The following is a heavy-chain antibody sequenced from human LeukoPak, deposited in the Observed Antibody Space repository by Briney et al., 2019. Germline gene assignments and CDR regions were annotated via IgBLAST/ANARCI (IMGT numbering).Heavy chain of an antibody. CDR1: GFNFRYFW. Sequence: GGSLRLSCLGSGFNFRYFWMSWVRQAPGKGLEWVANINHDGRETYYADSVKGRFIISRDNAKDSLYLQMNNLRADDTAVYYCAKKGQADDDGKPDWGQGTLVTVSS. CDR2: INHDGRET. D-gene: IGHD1-1*01. J-gene: IGHJ4*02. V-gene: IGHV3-7*03. CDR3: AKKGQADDDGKPD.